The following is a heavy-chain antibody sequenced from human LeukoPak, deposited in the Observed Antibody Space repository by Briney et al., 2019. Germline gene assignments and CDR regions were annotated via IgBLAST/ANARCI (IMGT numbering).Heavy chain of an antibody. Sequence: SVKVSCKASGGTFSSYAISWVRQAPGQGLEWIGRIIPSLDVANYAHKFQGRVTLSVDRDTATTYMEVTSLRSEDTAIYYCARDHCSPGTCLGGHWGQGTLVTVSS. CDR1: GGTFSSYA. CDR2: IIPSLDVA. J-gene: IGHJ4*02. CDR3: ARDHCSPGTCLGGH. V-gene: IGHV1-69*04. D-gene: IGHD2-15*01.